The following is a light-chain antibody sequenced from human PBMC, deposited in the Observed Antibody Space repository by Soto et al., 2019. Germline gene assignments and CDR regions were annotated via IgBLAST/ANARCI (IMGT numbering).Light chain of an antibody. V-gene: IGKV3-11*01. CDR3: QQRHMWPIT. CDR1: QSFRGL. Sequence: EVVLTQSPVTLSLSPGERATLSCRASQSFRGLLAWYQQKPGQAPRLLIYDAYNRATGIPPRFSGSGSVTDFTLTISSREPEDSAVYYCQQRHMWPITCGQGTRLEI. J-gene: IGKJ5*01. CDR2: DAY.